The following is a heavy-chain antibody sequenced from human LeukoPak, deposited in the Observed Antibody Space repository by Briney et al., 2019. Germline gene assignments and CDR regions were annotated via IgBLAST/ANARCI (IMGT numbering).Heavy chain of an antibody. CDR1: GFTFDDYG. J-gene: IGHJ5*01. D-gene: IGHD6-19*01. CDR2: ISWNSGNV. Sequence: GGSLRLSCAASGFTFDDYGMHWVRQPPGKGLEWVSGISWNSGNVGYADSVKGRFTISRDNARNSLYLQMNSLRAEDTALYYCAKVDGYNSGWYDSWGRGTLVTVSS. CDR3: AKVDGYNSGWYDS. V-gene: IGHV3-9*01.